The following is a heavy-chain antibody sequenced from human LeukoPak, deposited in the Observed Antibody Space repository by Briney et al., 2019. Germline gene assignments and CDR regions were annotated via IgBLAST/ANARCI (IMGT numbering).Heavy chain of an antibody. CDR2: ISTDGSST. Sequence: GVSLRLSCAAAGFTFSSYSMNWVRQAPGKGLVWVSHISTDGSSTTYADSVRGRFIISRDNARNTLYLQMNSLRVGDTAVYYCATSPIFSNDWGQGTLVAVSS. J-gene: IGHJ4*02. CDR1: GFTFSSYS. D-gene: IGHD3-3*01. V-gene: IGHV3-74*01. CDR3: ATSPIFSND.